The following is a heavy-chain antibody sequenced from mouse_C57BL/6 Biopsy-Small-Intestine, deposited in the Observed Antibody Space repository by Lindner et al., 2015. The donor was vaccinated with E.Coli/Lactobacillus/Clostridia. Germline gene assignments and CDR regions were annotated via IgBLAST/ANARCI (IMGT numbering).Heavy chain of an antibody. D-gene: IGHD1-1*01. CDR1: GSTVTTFD. J-gene: IGHJ4*01. Sequence: SVKVSCKASGSTVTTFDFNWVRQAAGQGLEWMGWLDPKTGETASAQKFQGRLTMTQNTSISTAYMELSSLRSEDTAVYYCARGTPFWSGREHYYYYAMDLWGQGTTVTVSS. V-gene: IGHV14-4*02. CDR3: ARGTPFWSGREHYYYYAMDL. CDR2: LDPKTGET.